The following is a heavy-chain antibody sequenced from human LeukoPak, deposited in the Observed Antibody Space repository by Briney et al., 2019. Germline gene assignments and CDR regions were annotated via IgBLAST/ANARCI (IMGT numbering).Heavy chain of an antibody. CDR2: MSRDGSNK. Sequence: PGRSLRLSCAASGFTFSSYAMHWVRQAPGKGLEWVAVMSRDGSNKYYGDSVKGRFTISRDNSKNTLYLQMNSLRAEDTAVYYCAKLDSSGWSRPFDYWGQGTLVTVSS. D-gene: IGHD6-19*01. J-gene: IGHJ4*02. CDR1: GFTFSSYA. CDR3: AKLDSSGWSRPFDY. V-gene: IGHV3-30*18.